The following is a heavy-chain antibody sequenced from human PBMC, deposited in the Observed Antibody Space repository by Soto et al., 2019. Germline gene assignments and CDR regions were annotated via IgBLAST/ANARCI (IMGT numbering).Heavy chain of an antibody. CDR3: VKGNPTMVRGVNGDY. CDR1: GFTFSSYA. J-gene: IGHJ4*02. Sequence: VPPGGSLRLSCSASGFTFSSYAMHWVRQAPGKGLEYVSAISSNGGSTYYADSVKGRFTISRDNSKNTLYLQMSSLRAEDTAVYYCVKGNPTMVRGVNGDYWGQGTLVTVSS. D-gene: IGHD3-10*01. CDR2: ISSNGGST. V-gene: IGHV3-64D*08.